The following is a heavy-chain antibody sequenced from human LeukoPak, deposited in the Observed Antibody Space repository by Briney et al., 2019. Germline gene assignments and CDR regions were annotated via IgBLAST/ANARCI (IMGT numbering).Heavy chain of an antibody. D-gene: IGHD5-24*01. CDR1: GYSISSGYY. CDR3: ARVKSFSVQMATTPRSPSQELYAFDI. Sequence: SETLSLTCTVSGYSISSGYYWGWIRQPPGKGLEWIGSIYHSGSTYYNPSLKSRVTISVDTSKNQFSLKLSSVTAADTAVYYCARVKSFSVQMATTPRSPSQELYAFDIWGQGTMVTVSS. CDR2: IYHSGST. J-gene: IGHJ3*02. V-gene: IGHV4-38-2*02.